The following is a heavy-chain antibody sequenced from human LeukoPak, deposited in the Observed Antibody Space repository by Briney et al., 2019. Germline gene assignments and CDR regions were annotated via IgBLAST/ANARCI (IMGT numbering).Heavy chain of an antibody. D-gene: IGHD4-17*01. V-gene: IGHV5-51*01. CDR2: IYPGDSDT. CDR1: GYSFTNYW. CDR3: ARAGTGDYGGGYDY. Sequence: GESLKISCKGSGYSFTNYWIGWVRQMPGKGLEWMGIIYPGDSDTRYSPSFQGQVTMSADKSISTAYLQLSTPKSSHAAPHYSARAGTGDYGGGYDYWGQGTLVTV. J-gene: IGHJ4*02.